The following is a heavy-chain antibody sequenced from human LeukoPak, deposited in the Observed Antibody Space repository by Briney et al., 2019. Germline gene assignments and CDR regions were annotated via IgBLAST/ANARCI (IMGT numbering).Heavy chain of an antibody. D-gene: IGHD5-24*01. V-gene: IGHV3-43*02. CDR2: IRGDDGTT. J-gene: IGHJ4*02. CDR3: AKDDRRDAYGTFDY. Sequence: GGSLRLSCAASGFTFDDYAMHWVRQAPGKGLEWVSLIRGDDGTTYYADSVKGRFTISRDNSKTTLYLQMNSLRAEDTAVFYCAKDDRRDAYGTFDYWGPGTLVTVSS. CDR1: GFTFDDYA.